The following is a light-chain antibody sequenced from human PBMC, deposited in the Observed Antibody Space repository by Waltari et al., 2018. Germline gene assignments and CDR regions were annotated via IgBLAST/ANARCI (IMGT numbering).Light chain of an antibody. J-gene: IGLJ3*02. CDR3: NSYTGSSSWV. CDR1: SRDVGFYNY. CDR2: DVS. V-gene: IGLV2-14*01. Sequence: QSALTQPTSVSGSPGQSITISCTGTSRDVGFYNYVSWYQQYPGKVPQLLIYDVSDRAAGVSSRFSGSKSGNTASLTISGLQADDEADYYCNSYTGSSSWVFGGGTKLTVL.